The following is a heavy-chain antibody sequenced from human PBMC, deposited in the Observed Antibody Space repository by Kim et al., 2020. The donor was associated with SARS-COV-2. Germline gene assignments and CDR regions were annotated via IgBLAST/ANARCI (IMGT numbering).Heavy chain of an antibody. CDR3: ATVLYGSAQYYFDY. Sequence: ASVKVSCKVSGYTLTELSMHWVRQAPGKGLEWMGGFDPEDGETIYAQKFQGRVTMTEDTSTDTAYMELSSLRSEDTAVYYCATVLYGSAQYYFDYWGQGTLVTVSS. V-gene: IGHV1-24*01. J-gene: IGHJ4*02. CDR2: FDPEDGET. D-gene: IGHD3-10*01. CDR1: GYTLTELS.